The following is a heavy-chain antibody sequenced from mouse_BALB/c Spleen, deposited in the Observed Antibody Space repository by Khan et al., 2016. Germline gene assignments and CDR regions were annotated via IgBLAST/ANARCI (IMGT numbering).Heavy chain of an antibody. D-gene: IGHD2-1*01. J-gene: IGHJ3*01. CDR3: ARAGYGNYVFAY. CDR1: GYTFTSYW. CDR2: IYPGDGDT. V-gene: IGHV1-87*01. Sequence: VPLLQSGAELARPGASVKLSCKASGYTFTSYWMQWVKQRPGQGLQWIGTIYPGDGDTRYTQKFKGKATLTADKSSSTAYMQLSSLASEDSAVYYCARAGYGNYVFAYWGQGTLVTVSA.